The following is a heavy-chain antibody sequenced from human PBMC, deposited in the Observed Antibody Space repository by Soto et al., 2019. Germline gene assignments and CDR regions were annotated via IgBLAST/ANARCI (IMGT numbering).Heavy chain of an antibody. J-gene: IGHJ4*02. CDR3: ARDLGYSASDGYFDY. V-gene: IGHV3-11*01. CDR1: GFTFSDYY. D-gene: IGHD3-22*01. Sequence: RGSLRLSCAASGFTFSDYYMSWIRQAPGKGLEWVSYISSSGSIIYYADSVKGRFTISRDNAKNSLYLQMNSLRAEDTAVYYCARDLGYSASDGYFDYWGQGTLVTVAS. CDR2: ISSSGSII.